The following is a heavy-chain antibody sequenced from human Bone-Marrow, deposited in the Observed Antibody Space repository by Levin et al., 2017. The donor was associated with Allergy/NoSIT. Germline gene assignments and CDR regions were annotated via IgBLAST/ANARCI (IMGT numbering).Heavy chain of an antibody. D-gene: IGHD5-12*01. CDR1: GYSFTHYA. Sequence: ASVKVSCKASGYSFTHYAIHWVRQVPGQRLEWMGWINPVNGNTKYSQNFQGRVTITKDTSASTVYVELSSLRSEDTAVYYCAREVIPRGSSRQWLPLDWFDPWGQGTLVTVSS. CDR3: AREVIPRGSSRQWLPLDWFDP. J-gene: IGHJ5*02. V-gene: IGHV1-3*01. CDR2: INPVNGNT.